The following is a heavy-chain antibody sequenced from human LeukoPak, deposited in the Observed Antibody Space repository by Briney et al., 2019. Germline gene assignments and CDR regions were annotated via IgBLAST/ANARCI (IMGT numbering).Heavy chain of an antibody. V-gene: IGHV4-61*01. J-gene: IGHJ4*02. CDR3: ARVGYRSEYFDY. CDR2: IYYSGST. Sequence: SGTLSLTCTVSGGSVSSGSYYWSWIRQPPGKGLEWIGYIYYSGSTNYNPSLKSRVTISVDTSKNQFSLKLSSVTAADTAVYYCARVGYRSEYFDYWGQGTLVTVSS. D-gene: IGHD5-18*01. CDR1: GGSVSSGSYY.